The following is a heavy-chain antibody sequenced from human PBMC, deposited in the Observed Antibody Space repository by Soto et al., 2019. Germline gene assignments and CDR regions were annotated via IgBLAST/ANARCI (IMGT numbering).Heavy chain of an antibody. CDR2: INPATGAA. J-gene: IGHJ3*02. CDR3: ERGGGVGVAGSAAFDM. V-gene: IGHV1-2*02. CDR1: GYPVTAYY. Sequence: QLHLVQSGAVVKKPGASVTVSCSASGYPVTAYYMHWVRQAPGRGLEWMGGINPATGAAKYTQTFQGRVTMTRDKSTSTVFMELSGLASEDTAVFYCERGGGVGVAGSAAFDMWGQGTLVTVSS. D-gene: IGHD3-3*01.